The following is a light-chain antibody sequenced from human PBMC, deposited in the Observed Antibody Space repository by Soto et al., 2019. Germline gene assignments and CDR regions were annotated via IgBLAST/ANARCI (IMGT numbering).Light chain of an antibody. V-gene: IGLV2-23*01. CDR2: EGN. CDR1: SSDVGSYNL. Sequence: QSALTQPASVSGSPGQSITISCTGTSSDVGSYNLVSWYQQHPGKAPKVIIYEGNKRPSGVSYRFSGSKSGNTASLTISGLQAEDEADYFCCSYAGSTTLGVFGTGTKVTVL. J-gene: IGLJ1*01. CDR3: CSYAGSTTLGV.